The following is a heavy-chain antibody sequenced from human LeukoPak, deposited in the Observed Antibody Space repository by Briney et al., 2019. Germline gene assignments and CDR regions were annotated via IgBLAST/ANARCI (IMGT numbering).Heavy chain of an antibody. D-gene: IGHD3-3*01. Sequence: KPGGSLRLSCAASGYTFCDYYMSWIRQAPGKGLEWVSYISSSGSNIYYADSVKGRFTISRDNAKNSLYLQMKSLRAEDTAVYYCARETSGYYLDYWGQGTLVTVSS. V-gene: IGHV3-11*01. CDR2: ISSSGSNI. CDR3: ARETSGYYLDY. CDR1: GYTFCDYY. J-gene: IGHJ4*02.